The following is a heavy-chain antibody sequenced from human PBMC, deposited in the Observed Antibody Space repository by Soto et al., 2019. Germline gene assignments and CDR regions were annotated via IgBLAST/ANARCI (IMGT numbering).Heavy chain of an antibody. D-gene: IGHD3-10*01. V-gene: IGHV4-39*01. CDR2: IYYSGST. CDR3: ARLRRAWFGELSYGMDV. Sequence: SETLSLTCTVSGGSISSSSYDWGWIRQPPGKGLEWIGSIYYSGSTYYNPSLKSRVTISVDTSKNQFSLKLSSVTAADTAVYYCARLRRAWFGELSYGMDVWGQGTTVT. J-gene: IGHJ6*02. CDR1: GGSISSSSYD.